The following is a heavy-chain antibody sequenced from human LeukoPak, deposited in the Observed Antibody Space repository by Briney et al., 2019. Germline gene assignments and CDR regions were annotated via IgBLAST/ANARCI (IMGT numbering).Heavy chain of an antibody. V-gene: IGHV3-21*01. Sequence: GGSLRLSCAAPGFTFSDYSMNWVRQAPGKGLEWLSCIGSSTTSHIYYADSVKGRFTISRDNAKNSLYLQMNGLRPEDTAVYYCARDRSNSRDLDNWGQGTLVTVSS. D-gene: IGHD4-11*01. CDR2: IGSSTTSHI. CDR3: ARDRSNSRDLDN. J-gene: IGHJ4*02. CDR1: GFTFSDYS.